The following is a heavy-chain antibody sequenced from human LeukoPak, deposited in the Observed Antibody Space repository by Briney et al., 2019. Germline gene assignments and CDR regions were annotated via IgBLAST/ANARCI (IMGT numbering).Heavy chain of an antibody. D-gene: IGHD1-26*01. CDR3: AKGGTESYHYYGMDV. Sequence: PGGSLRLSCAASGFTFSSYAMIWVRQAPGKGLEWVSGSSGSGGITSYADSVKGRFTISRDNSKNTLYLQMKSLRAEDTALYYCAKGGTESYHYYGMDVWGQGTTVTVSS. V-gene: IGHV3-23*01. CDR1: GFTFSSYA. CDR2: SSGSGGIT. J-gene: IGHJ6*02.